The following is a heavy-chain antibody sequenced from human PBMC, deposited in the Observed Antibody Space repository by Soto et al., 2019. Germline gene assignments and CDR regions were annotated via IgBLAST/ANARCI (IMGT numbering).Heavy chain of an antibody. V-gene: IGHV1-8*02. CDR3: ARGRGYSDGIDY. J-gene: IGHJ4*02. Sequence: GASVKVSCKTSGYTFTTYGISWVRQATGQGLEWMGWMNPNSGSTGSAQKLQGRVAMTRDTSINTAYMELSSLRSDDTAVYYCARGRGYSDGIDYWGQGTLVTVSS. D-gene: IGHD2-15*01. CDR2: MNPNSGST. CDR1: GYTFTTYG.